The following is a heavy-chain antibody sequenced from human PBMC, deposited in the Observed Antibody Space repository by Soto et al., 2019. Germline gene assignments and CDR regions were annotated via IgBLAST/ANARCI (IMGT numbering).Heavy chain of an antibody. J-gene: IGHJ4*02. CDR3: AKDRFYGSGSYTAFDY. Sequence: PSETLSLTCTVSGGSISSSSYYWGWIRQPPGKGLEWIGSIYYSGSTHYNPSLKSRVTISVDNSKNTLYLQMNSLRAEDTAVYYCAKDRFYGSGSYTAFDYWGQGTLVTASS. D-gene: IGHD3-10*01. V-gene: IGHV4-39*07. CDR2: IYYSGST. CDR1: GGSISSSSYY.